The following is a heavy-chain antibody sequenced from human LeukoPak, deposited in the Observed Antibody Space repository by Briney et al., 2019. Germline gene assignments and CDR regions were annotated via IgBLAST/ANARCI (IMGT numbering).Heavy chain of an antibody. J-gene: IGHJ4*02. V-gene: IGHV3-23*01. D-gene: IGHD1-26*01. CDR2: ISGSGGST. CDR3: AKLPGIVGATFDY. CDR1: GLTFSSYA. Sequence: PGGSLRLSCAASGLTFSSYAMSWVRQAPGKGLEWVSAISGSGGSTYYADSVKGRFTISRDNSKNTLYLQMNSLRAEDTAVYYCAKLPGIVGATFDYWGQGTPVTVSS.